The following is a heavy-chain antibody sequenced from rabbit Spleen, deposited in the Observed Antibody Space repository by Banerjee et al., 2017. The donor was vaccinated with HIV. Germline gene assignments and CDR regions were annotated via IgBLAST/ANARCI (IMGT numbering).Heavy chain of an antibody. CDR3: ARDTVYAAYAGFGHATLHYFDL. J-gene: IGHJ4*01. V-gene: IGHV1S43*01. CDR1: GFDLSRHYY. CDR2: FGSDGGIT. D-gene: IGHD6-1*01. Sequence: QEQLEESGGGLVTPGGTLTLTCTASGFDLSRHYYMCWVRQAPGKRPEWIACFGSDGGITWHASWVNGRFTVSRTTSLSTVDLKMASLTAADTATYFCARDTVYAAYAGFGHATLHYFDLWGPGTLVTVS.